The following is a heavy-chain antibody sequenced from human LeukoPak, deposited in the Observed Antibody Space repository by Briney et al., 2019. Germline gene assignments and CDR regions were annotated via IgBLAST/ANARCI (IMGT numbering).Heavy chain of an antibody. CDR3: AKDSSSGWPHAFDI. CDR1: GGSISSSSYY. D-gene: IGHD6-19*01. J-gene: IGHJ3*02. V-gene: IGHV3-23*01. Sequence: ETLSLTCTVSGGSISSSSYYWGWIRQAPGKGLEWVSAISGSGGSTYYADSVRGRFTISRDNSKNTLYLQMSSLRAADTAVYYCAKDSSSGWPHAFDIWGQGTMVTVSS. CDR2: ISGSGGST.